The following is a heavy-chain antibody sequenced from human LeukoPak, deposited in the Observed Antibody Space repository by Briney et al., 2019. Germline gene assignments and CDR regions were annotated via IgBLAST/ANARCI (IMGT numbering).Heavy chain of an antibody. CDR3: ARLVKQYCSGGSCYSVGFLYYYMDV. CDR1: GGSISSSSDY. J-gene: IGHJ6*03. D-gene: IGHD2-15*01. Sequence: SETLSLTCTVSGGSISSSSDYWGWIRQPPGKGLEWIGSIYYSGSTYYNPSLKSRVTISVDTSKNQFSLKLSSVTAADTAVYYCARLVKQYCSGGSCYSVGFLYYYMDVWGKGTTVTVSS. V-gene: IGHV4-39*01. CDR2: IYYSGST.